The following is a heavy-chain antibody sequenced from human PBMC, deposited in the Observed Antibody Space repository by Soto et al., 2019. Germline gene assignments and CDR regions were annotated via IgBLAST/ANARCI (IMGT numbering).Heavy chain of an antibody. V-gene: IGHV1-69*13. CDR2: IIPIVGTA. CDR1: GGTFSSYA. CDR3: AREEVDYYDSSGYFVY. J-gene: IGHJ4*02. Sequence: SVKVSCKASGGTFSSYAISWVRQAPGQGLEWMGGIIPIVGTANYAQKFQGRVTITADESTSTAYMELSSLRSEDTAVYYCAREEVDYYDSSGYFVYWGQGTLVTV. D-gene: IGHD3-22*01.